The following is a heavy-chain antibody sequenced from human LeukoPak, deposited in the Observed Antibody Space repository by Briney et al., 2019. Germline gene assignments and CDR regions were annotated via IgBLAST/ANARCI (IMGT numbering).Heavy chain of an antibody. Sequence: PSETLSLTCAVYGGSFSGYYWGWIRQPPGKGLEWIGEINHSGSTNYNTSLKSRVTISVDTSKNQFSLKLSSVTAADTAVYYCARGRGYDSSGYDYWGQGTLVTVSS. D-gene: IGHD3-22*01. CDR1: GGSFSGYY. CDR3: ARGRGYDSSGYDY. CDR2: INHSGST. J-gene: IGHJ4*02. V-gene: IGHV4-34*01.